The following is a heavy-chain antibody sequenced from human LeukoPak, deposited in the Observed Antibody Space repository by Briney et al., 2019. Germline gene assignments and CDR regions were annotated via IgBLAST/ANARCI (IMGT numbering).Heavy chain of an antibody. CDR2: ILYDGSDK. Sequence: GGSLRLSCAASGLSFSSYGMHWVRQTAGKGLEWLAVILYDGSDKYYVASVKGRFTISRDNSKNTLYLQMNSLRAEDTAVYYCAKGGDYGSGNWGQGTLVTVSS. CDR1: GLSFSSYG. CDR3: AKGGDYGSGN. V-gene: IGHV3-30*18. J-gene: IGHJ4*02. D-gene: IGHD3-10*01.